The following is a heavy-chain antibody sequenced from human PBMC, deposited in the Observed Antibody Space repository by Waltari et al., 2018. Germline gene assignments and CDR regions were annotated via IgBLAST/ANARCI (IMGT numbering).Heavy chain of an antibody. V-gene: IGHV4-4*07. J-gene: IGHJ5*02. Sequence: QVQLHESGPGLVQPSETLSLACSVSGDSVVSHYWSWIRQSAGKGMEGIGRIYVGGTTNYNPALAGRVSMSVDMSKNQIFLKIMSVTAADTGVYYCARETRHGDWFDPWGQGTLVTVSS. CDR2: IYVGGTT. D-gene: IGHD3-16*01. CDR3: ARETRHGDWFDP. CDR1: GDSVVSHY.